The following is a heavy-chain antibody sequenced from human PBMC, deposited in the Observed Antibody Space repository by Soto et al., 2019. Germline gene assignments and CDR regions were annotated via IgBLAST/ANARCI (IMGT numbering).Heavy chain of an antibody. CDR3: ARRMSSGWTIYYFDY. CDR2: IYYSGST. J-gene: IGHJ4*02. CDR1: GGSISSSSYY. D-gene: IGHD6-19*01. V-gene: IGHV4-39*01. Sequence: SETLSLTCTVSGGSISSSSYYWGWIRQPPGKGLEWIGSIYYSGSTYYNPSLNSRVTISVNTSKNQFSLKLSSETAADTAVYYCARRMSSGWTIYYFDYWGQGTLVTVSS.